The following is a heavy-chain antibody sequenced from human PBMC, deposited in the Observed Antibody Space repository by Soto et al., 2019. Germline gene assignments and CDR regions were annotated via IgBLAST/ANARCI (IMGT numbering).Heavy chain of an antibody. Sequence: PSETLSLTCAVYGGSFSGYYWSWIRQPPGKGLEWIGEINHSGSTNYNPSLKSRVTISVDTSKNQFSLKLSSVTAADTAVYYCARMFSGVYVWGSYRYTASAHDYWGQGTLVTVS. CDR2: INHSGST. V-gene: IGHV4-34*01. CDR3: ARMFSGVYVWGSYRYTASAHDY. D-gene: IGHD3-16*02. J-gene: IGHJ4*02. CDR1: GGSFSGYY.